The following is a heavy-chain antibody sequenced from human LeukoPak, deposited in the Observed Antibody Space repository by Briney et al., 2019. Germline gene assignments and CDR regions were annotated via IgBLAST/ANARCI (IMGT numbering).Heavy chain of an antibody. CDR1: GYTFTGYY. J-gene: IGHJ4*02. CDR2: INPNSGGT. D-gene: IGHD5-18*01. CDR3: ARSTPHGYSYGYEFDY. Sequence: ASVKVSCKASGYTFTGYYMHWVRQAPGQGLEWMGWINPNSGGTNYAQKFQGRVTMTRDTSISTAYMKLSRLRSDDTAVYYCARSTPHGYSYGYEFDYWGQGTLVTVSS. V-gene: IGHV1-2*02.